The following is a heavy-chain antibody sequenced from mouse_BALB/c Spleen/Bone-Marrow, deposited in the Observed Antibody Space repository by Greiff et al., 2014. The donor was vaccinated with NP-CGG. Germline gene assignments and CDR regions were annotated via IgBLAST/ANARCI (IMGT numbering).Heavy chain of an antibody. CDR2: IDPANGDT. V-gene: IGHV14-3*02. J-gene: IGHJ1*01. CDR1: GFNIKDTY. D-gene: IGHD1-1*01. CDR3: TRPSFYYGSSYWYFDV. Sequence: VQLQQSGSELVKPGASVKLSCAASGFNIKDTYMHWVKHRPEQGLEWIGRIDPANGDTKYDPKFQGKATITADTSSNTAYLQLSSLTSEDTAVYYCTRPSFYYGSSYWYFDVWGAGTTVTVSS.